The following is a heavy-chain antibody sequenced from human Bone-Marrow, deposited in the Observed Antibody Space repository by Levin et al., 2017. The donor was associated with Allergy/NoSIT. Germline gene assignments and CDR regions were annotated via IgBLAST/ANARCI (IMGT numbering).Heavy chain of an antibody. CDR1: GGTFSTYA. Sequence: ASVKVSCKASGGTFSTYAVSWVRLAPGQGPEWLGGITPIFGTSNYAQKFLDRVTITADKSTSTSYMELTSLTSEDTAVYYCARGGTVNGMDVWGQGTTVTVS. CDR3: ARGGTVNGMDV. CDR2: ITPIFGTS. D-gene: IGHD1/OR15-1a*01. V-gene: IGHV1-69*06. J-gene: IGHJ6*02.